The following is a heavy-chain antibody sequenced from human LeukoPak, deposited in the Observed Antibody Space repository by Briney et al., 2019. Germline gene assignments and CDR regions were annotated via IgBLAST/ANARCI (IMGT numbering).Heavy chain of an antibody. D-gene: IGHD6-19*01. CDR2: IYPGDSDT. Sequence: GESLQISCQGSGSRFTSYWIGWVRQLPGKGLEWMGIIYPGDSDTRYSPSFQGQVTISADKSISTAYLQWSSLKASDTARYYCARRSRRYSSGYPYYFDYGGQGTLVTVS. CDR1: GSRFTSYW. CDR3: ARRSRRYSSGYPYYFDY. J-gene: IGHJ4*02. V-gene: IGHV5-51*01.